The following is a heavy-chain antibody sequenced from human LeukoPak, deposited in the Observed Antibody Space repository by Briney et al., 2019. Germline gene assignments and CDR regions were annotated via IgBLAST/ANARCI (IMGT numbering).Heavy chain of an antibody. J-gene: IGHJ4*02. V-gene: IGHV3-21*01. D-gene: IGHD3-10*02. CDR2: IGSSSTYM. CDR3: AREVFGDRDY. Sequence: GGSLRLSCAASGFTFSSYSMNWVRQAPGKGLEWVSSIGSSSTYMYYADSVKGRFTISRDNAKNSVYLQMNSLRAEDTAVYYCAREVFGDRDYWGQGTLVSVSS. CDR1: GFTFSSYS.